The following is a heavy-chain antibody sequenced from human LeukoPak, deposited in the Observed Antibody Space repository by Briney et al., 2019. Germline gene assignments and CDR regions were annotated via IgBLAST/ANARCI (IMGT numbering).Heavy chain of an antibody. CDR1: GFAFSYYW. V-gene: IGHV3-74*03. CDR3: ARSGITMVGGASIGLLTFDI. CDR2: INDDGRTT. Sequence: GGSLRLSCAASGFAFSYYWMHWVRQAPGEGLVWVSRINDDGRTTTYADSVKGRITISRDNAKNTLYLQMSSLRVEDTAVYYCARSGITMVGGASIGLLTFDIWGPGTMVTVSP. D-gene: IGHD3-10*01. J-gene: IGHJ3*02.